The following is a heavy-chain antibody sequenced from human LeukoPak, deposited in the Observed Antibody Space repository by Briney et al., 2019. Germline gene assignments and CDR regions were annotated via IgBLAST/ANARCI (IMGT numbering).Heavy chain of an antibody. Sequence: PGGSLRLSCAASGXTFSSYWMSWVRQAPGKGLEWVANIKQDGSEEVYVDSVKGRFTISRDNAKNSLFLQMNTLRAEDTAVYYSARDPYSSTWSYGMDVWGQGTTVTVSS. CDR2: IKQDGSEE. V-gene: IGHV3-7*05. J-gene: IGHJ6*02. CDR3: ARDPYSSTWSYGMDV. CDR1: GXTFSSYW. D-gene: IGHD6-6*01.